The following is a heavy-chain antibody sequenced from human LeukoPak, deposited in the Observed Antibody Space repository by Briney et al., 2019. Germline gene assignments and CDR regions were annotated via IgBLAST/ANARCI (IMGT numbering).Heavy chain of an antibody. Sequence: SETLSLTCTVSGGSISSYYWSWIRQPPGKGPEWIGYIYYSGSTNYNPSLKSRVTISVDTSKNQFSLKLSSVTAADTAVYYCARERGYCSSTSCYGGYGMDVWGQGTTVTVSS. CDR2: IYYSGST. J-gene: IGHJ6*02. V-gene: IGHV4-59*01. D-gene: IGHD2-2*01. CDR1: GGSISSYY. CDR3: ARERGYCSSTSCYGGYGMDV.